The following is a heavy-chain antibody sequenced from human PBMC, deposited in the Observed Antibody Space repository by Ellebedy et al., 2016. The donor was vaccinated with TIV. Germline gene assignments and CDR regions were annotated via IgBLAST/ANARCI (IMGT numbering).Heavy chain of an antibody. CDR3: ARDRWRGSGAFDT. CDR2: VYSGGAT. V-gene: IGHV3-53*01. CDR1: GFNVHTSY. Sequence: PGGSLRLSCVASGFNVHTSYMNWVRQAPGKGLECVSIVYSGGATYYADSVKGRFTISRDTSRLYLQMDRLRVEDTAIYYCARDRWRGSGAFDTWGQGIVVTVSS. D-gene: IGHD3-10*01. J-gene: IGHJ4*02.